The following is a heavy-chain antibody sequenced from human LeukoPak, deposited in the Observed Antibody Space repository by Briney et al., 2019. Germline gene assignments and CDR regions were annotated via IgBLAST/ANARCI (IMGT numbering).Heavy chain of an antibody. CDR2: IIPVYGTA. V-gene: IGHV1-69*05. D-gene: IGHD3-3*01. CDR1: GDTFSSYA. CDR3: ARGDDFWSGPPTYYYYYMDV. Sequence: SVKVSCKTSGDTFSSYAISWVRQAPGQGLEWMGGIIPVYGTANYAQKFQGRVTITTDESTSTAYMELSSLRSEDTAVYYCARGDDFWSGPPTYYYYYMDVWGKGTTVTVSS. J-gene: IGHJ6*03.